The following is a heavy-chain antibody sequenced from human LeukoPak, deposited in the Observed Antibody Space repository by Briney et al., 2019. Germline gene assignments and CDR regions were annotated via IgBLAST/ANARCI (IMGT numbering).Heavy chain of an antibody. CDR1: GFTFSDYY. J-gene: IGHJ3*02. Sequence: GGSLRLSCAASGFTFSDYYMSWIRQAPGKGLEWVSYISSSGSTIYYADSVKGRFTISRDNAKNSLYLQMNSLSAEDTAVYYCASPDIVVVPAARDAFDIWGQGTMVTVSS. CDR3: ASPDIVVVPAARDAFDI. CDR2: ISSSGSTI. D-gene: IGHD2-2*01. V-gene: IGHV3-11*04.